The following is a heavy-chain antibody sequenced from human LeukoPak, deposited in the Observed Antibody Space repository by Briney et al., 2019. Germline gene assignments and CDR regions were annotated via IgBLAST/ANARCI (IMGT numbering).Heavy chain of an antibody. Sequence: SVKVSCKASGGTFSSYAISWVRQAPEQGLEWMGGIIPIFGTANYAQKFQGRVTITADESTSTAYMELSSLRSEDTAVYYCARDPLGGNDGSTYAFDIWGQGTMVTVSS. CDR1: GGTFSSYA. D-gene: IGHD4-23*01. CDR3: ARDPLGGNDGSTYAFDI. V-gene: IGHV1-69*13. CDR2: IIPIFGTA. J-gene: IGHJ3*02.